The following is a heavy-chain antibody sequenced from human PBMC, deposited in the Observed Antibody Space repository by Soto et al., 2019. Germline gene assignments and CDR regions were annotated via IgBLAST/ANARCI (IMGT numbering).Heavy chain of an antibody. Sequence: QVQLVDSGGGVVQPGRSPRLSCAASGFTFSNYGMHWVRQAPGKGLEWVALISYDGSAKYYADSVKGRFTISRDNSKNTMYLQMNSLRAEDTAVYYCAKETPLQRRYYDGSGYYYFDYWGQGTLVTVSS. CDR1: GFTFSNYG. CDR3: AKETPLQRRYYDGSGYYYFDY. CDR2: ISYDGSAK. V-gene: IGHV3-30*18. D-gene: IGHD3-22*01. J-gene: IGHJ4*02.